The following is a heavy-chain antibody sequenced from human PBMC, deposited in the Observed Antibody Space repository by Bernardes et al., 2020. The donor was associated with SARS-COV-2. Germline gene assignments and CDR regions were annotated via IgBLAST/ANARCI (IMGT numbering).Heavy chain of an antibody. Sequence: ASVKVSCKASGYTFTMYGFSWVRQAPGQGLEWLGFISAYNGNTNYAQKLQGRVTMTTDTSTSTAYMELRSLRSDDTAVYYCARWISMWVAYDYWGQGTLVTVSS. CDR1: GYTFTMYG. CDR2: ISAYNGNT. J-gene: IGHJ4*02. CDR3: ARWISMWVAYDY. V-gene: IGHV1-18*01. D-gene: IGHD3-10*02.